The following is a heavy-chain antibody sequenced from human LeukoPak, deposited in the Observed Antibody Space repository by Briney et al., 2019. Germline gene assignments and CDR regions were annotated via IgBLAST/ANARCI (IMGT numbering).Heavy chain of an antibody. D-gene: IGHD6-19*01. CDR1: GGTFSSYT. J-gene: IGHJ4*02. V-gene: IGHV1-69*13. Sequence: SVKVSCKASGGTFSSYTISWVRQAPGQGLEWMGGIIPIFGTANYAQKFQGRVTITADESTSTAYMELSSLRSEDTAVYYCARHHSSGWSGFDYWGQGTLVTVSS. CDR3: ARHHSSGWSGFDY. CDR2: IIPIFGTA.